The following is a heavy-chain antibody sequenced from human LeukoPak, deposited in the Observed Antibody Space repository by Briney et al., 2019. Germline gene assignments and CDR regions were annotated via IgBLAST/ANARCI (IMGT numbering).Heavy chain of an antibody. CDR2: FNLGGDSI. CDR3: ARQQEATSDFYYYARDV. J-gene: IGHJ6*02. Sequence: ASVKVSCKASGYTFTSHLVHWVRQAPGQGLEWMGVFNLGGDSISYSQKFQGRVTLTRDTSTSTAYMELRILRSEDTAVYYCARQQEATSDFYYYARDVWGQGTPVTVSS. CDR1: GYTFTSHL. V-gene: IGHV1-46*01. D-gene: IGHD1-1*01.